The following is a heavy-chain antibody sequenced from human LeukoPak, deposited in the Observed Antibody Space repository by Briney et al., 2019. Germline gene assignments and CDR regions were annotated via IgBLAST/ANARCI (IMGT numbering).Heavy chain of an antibody. J-gene: IGHJ3*02. V-gene: IGHV1-69*13. CDR1: GGTFISYA. CDR2: IIPIFGTA. D-gene: IGHD6-6*01. CDR3: VSISEGSSSSESAFDI. Sequence: ASVKVSFKATGGTFISYAICWVPQAPDQGFAWMVMIIPIFGTANYAQKFQGRVTITADESTSTAYMELSSLRSEDTAVYYCVSISEGSSSSESAFDIWGQGTMVTVSS.